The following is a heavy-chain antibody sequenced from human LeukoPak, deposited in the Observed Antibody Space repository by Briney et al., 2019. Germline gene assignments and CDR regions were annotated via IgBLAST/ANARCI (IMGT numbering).Heavy chain of an antibody. CDR1: GFTFTNYD. CDR2: MNPRNGNT. D-gene: IGHD3-10*01. J-gene: IGHJ5*02. Sequence: ASVKVSCKASGFTFTNYDINWVRRATGQGLEWIGWMNPRNGNTGYAQKFQGRVTMTRDTSISTAYMELRSLRSEDTVVYYCVRDGEGVAISVNYWFDPWGQGTLVTVSS. V-gene: IGHV1-8*01. CDR3: VRDGEGVAISVNYWFDP.